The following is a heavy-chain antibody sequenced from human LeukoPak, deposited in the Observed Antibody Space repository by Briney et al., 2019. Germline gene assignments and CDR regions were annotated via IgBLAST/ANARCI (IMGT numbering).Heavy chain of an antibody. J-gene: IGHJ3*01. CDR1: GFTFSDYA. Sequence: GRSLRLSCAASGFTFSDYAMHWVRQAPGKGLEWVAVLSYGGTNKYYADSVKGRFTISRDNSKNTMFLQMNSLRVEDTAVYHCARDRSGYANDAFDFWGQGTMVTVSS. CDR2: LSYGGTNK. CDR3: ARDRSGYANDAFDF. D-gene: IGHD3-3*01. V-gene: IGHV3-30-3*01.